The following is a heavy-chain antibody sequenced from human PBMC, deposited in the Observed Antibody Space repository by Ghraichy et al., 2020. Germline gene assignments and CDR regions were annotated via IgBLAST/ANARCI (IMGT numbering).Heavy chain of an antibody. D-gene: IGHD6-13*01. CDR3: ARVGRKGYSSSWYRGPDYFDY. Sequence: SETLSLTCAVYGGSFSGYYWSWIRQPPGKGLEWIGEINHSGSTNYNPSLKSRVTISVDTSKNQFSLKLSSVTAADTAVYYCARVGRKGYSSSWYRGPDYFDYWGQGTLVTVSS. V-gene: IGHV4-34*01. CDR2: INHSGST. J-gene: IGHJ4*02. CDR1: GGSFSGYY.